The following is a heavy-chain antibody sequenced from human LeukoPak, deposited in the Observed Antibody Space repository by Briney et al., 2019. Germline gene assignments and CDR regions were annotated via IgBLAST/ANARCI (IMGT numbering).Heavy chain of an antibody. J-gene: IGHJ4*02. Sequence: GGSLRLSCAASGFIFSSYSMNWARQAPGKGLEWVSSISATGNYIYYADSVKGRFTISRDNAKNSLYLQMNSLRAEDTAVYYCARDRSGYTFDDWGQGTLVTVSS. D-gene: IGHD5-18*01. CDR2: ISATGNYI. CDR1: GFIFSSYS. V-gene: IGHV3-21*01. CDR3: ARDRSGYTFDD.